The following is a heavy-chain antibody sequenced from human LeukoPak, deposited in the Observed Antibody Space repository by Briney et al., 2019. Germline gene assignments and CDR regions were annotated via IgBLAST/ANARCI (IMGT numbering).Heavy chain of an antibody. CDR2: ISGSGGST. CDR1: GFTFSSYA. V-gene: IGHV3-23*01. Sequence: GGSLRLSCAASGFTFSSYAMSWVRQAPGKGLEWVSGISGSGGSTYYADSVKGRFTTSRDNSKNTLYLQMNSLRAEDTAVYYCAKGTRSSSWFHFDYWGQGTLVTVSS. D-gene: IGHD6-13*01. CDR3: AKGTRSSSWFHFDY. J-gene: IGHJ4*02.